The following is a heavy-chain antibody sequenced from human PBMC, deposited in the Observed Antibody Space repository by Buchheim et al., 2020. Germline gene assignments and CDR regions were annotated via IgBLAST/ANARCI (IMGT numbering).Heavy chain of an antibody. V-gene: IGHV1-18*04. CDR1: GYTFTNHF. D-gene: IGHD3-10*01. CDR2: INAFNEQT. Sequence: QVHLEQSGGEVKKPGASVKVSCKTSGYTFTNHFMFWVRQAPGHGLEWMGWINAFNEQTYYSPKFKGRVSMTTDKPTATVYLDMWDLRSDDTAMYYCARTVVGSFCDHWGQGT. J-gene: IGHJ4*02. CDR3: ARTVVGSFCDH.